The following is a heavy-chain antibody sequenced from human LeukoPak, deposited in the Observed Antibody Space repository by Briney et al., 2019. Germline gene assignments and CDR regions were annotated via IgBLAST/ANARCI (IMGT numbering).Heavy chain of an antibody. V-gene: IGHV1-2*02. CDR1: GYTFTGYY. J-gene: IGHJ5*02. CDR3: ARDSGGIAVAGTGLYWLDP. Sequence: ASVKVSCKASGYTFTGYYMHWVRQAPGQGLEWMGWINPNSGGTNYAQKFQGRVTMTRDTSISTAYMELSRLSSDDTAVYYCARDSGGIAVAGTGLYWLDPWGQGTLVTVSS. CDR2: INPNSGGT. D-gene: IGHD6-19*01.